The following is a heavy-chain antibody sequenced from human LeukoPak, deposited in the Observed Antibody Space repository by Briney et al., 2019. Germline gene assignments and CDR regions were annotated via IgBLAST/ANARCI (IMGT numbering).Heavy chain of an antibody. J-gene: IGHJ1*01. CDR3: ARTDETAPAEDFQH. Sequence: GGSLRLSCAASRFSVSSNYMSWVRQAPGKGLEWVSVIYSGGSTYYADSVKGRFTISRDNSKNTLYLQMKSLRAEDTAVYYCARTDETAPAEDFQHWGQGTLVTVSS. D-gene: IGHD2-21*02. V-gene: IGHV3-53*01. CDR2: IYSGGST. CDR1: RFSVSSNY.